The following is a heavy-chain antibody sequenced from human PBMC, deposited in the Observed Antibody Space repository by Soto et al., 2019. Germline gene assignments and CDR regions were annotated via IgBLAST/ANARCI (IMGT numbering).Heavy chain of an antibody. J-gene: IGHJ4*02. CDR1: GGSITSSSYY. Sequence: SETLSLTCTVSGGSITSSSYYWGWIRQPPGKGLDWIGFIYYSGSTNYNPSLKSRVTISVDTPKNQFSLKLSSVTAADTAVYYCAKNWNWGSLVHWGQGTLVTVSS. D-gene: IGHD7-27*01. CDR3: AKNWNWGSLVH. CDR2: IYYSGST. V-gene: IGHV4-61*05.